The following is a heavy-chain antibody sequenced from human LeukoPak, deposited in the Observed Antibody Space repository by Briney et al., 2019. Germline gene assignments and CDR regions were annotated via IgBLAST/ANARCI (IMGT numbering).Heavy chain of an antibody. D-gene: IGHD6-19*01. CDR1: GGTFSSYA. V-gene: IGHV1-69*13. CDR3: ARSSSSGWYLAWYWFDP. J-gene: IGHJ5*02. CDR2: IIPIFGTA. Sequence: ASVKVSCTASGGTFSSYAISWVRQAPGQGLEWMGGIIPIFGTANYAQKFQGRVTITADESTSTAYMELSSLRSEDAAVYYCARSSSSGWYLAWYWFDPWGQGTLVTVSS.